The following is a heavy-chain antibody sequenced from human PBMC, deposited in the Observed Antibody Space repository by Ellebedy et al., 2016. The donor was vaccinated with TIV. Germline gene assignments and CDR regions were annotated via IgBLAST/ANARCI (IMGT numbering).Heavy chain of an antibody. J-gene: IGHJ4*02. CDR3: VRGTMALQPLKYFDS. CDR1: GGSFSGYY. V-gene: IGHV4-34*01. D-gene: IGHD2-8*01. Sequence: SETLSLTXAVYGGSFSGYYWTWIRQPPGKGLEWIGEINHSGSTNYNPSLKSRVTISVDTSKNQFSLKLRSLTAADTAIYYCVRGTMALQPLKYFDSWGQGPLVTVSS. CDR2: INHSGST.